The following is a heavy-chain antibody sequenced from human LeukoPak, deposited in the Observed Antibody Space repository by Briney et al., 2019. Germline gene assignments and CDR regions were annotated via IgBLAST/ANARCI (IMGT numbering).Heavy chain of an antibody. CDR1: GNYW. CDR2: INSDGSWT. Sequence: PGGSLRLSRAASGNYWMHWVRQAPGKGLVWVSHINSDGSWTSHADSVKGRFTISKDNAKNTVYLQMNNLRAEDTAVYYCVSFYETYWGRGTLVTVSS. V-gene: IGHV3-74*01. D-gene: IGHD2-2*01. CDR3: VSFYETY. J-gene: IGHJ4*02.